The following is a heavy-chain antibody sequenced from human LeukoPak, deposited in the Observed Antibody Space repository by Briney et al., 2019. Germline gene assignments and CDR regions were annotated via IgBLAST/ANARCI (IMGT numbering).Heavy chain of an antibody. Sequence: GGSLRLSCAASGFTFGNFWMTWVRQAPGKGLEWVANIKHDGSEKYYVDSVKGRFTISRDNAKNSLYLQMNSLRAEDTAVYYCARDSGNYLDAFDIWGQGTMVTVSS. J-gene: IGHJ3*02. D-gene: IGHD1-7*01. V-gene: IGHV3-7*01. CDR3: ARDSGNYLDAFDI. CDR2: IKHDGSEK. CDR1: GFTFGNFW.